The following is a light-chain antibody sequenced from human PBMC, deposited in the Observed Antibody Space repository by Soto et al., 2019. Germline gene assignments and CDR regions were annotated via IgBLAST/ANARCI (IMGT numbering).Light chain of an antibody. CDR3: QQYDDYPLT. CDR1: QTIGSW. V-gene: IGKV1-5*01. Sequence: DIQMTQSPSTLSASVGDRVTITCRASQTIGSWLAWYQQKPGTAPKFLIYDASTLESGVPSRFSGSGSGTEFTLTISSLQPEDFATYYCQQYDDYPLTFGGGTRVEIK. CDR2: DAS. J-gene: IGKJ4*01.